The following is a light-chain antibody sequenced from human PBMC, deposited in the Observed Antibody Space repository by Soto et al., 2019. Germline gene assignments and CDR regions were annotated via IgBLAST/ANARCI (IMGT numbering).Light chain of an antibody. CDR3: QQVNGYPHT. CDR1: QGISSH. J-gene: IGKJ2*01. V-gene: IGKV1-9*01. Sequence: DIQLTQSPSFLSASVGDRVTITCRASQGISSHLAWYQQIPGKGPKLLIYAASTLQGGVPSRFSGSRSGTEFTLAISSLQSEDFATYYCQQVNGYPHTFGQGTKLEIK. CDR2: AAS.